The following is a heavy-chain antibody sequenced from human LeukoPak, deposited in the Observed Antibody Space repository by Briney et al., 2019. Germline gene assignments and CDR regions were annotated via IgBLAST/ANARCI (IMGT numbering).Heavy chain of an antibody. CDR2: INPNSGGT. CDR3: ARALYCSSTSCYEVPENDY. D-gene: IGHD2-2*01. J-gene: IGHJ4*02. Sequence: GASVKVSCKASGYTFTGYYMYWVRQAPGQGLEWMGWINPNSGGTNYAQKFQGRVTMTRDTSVSTAYMELSRLRSDDTAVYYCARALYCSSTSCYEVPENDYWGQGTLVTVSS. CDR1: GYTFTGYY. V-gene: IGHV1-2*02.